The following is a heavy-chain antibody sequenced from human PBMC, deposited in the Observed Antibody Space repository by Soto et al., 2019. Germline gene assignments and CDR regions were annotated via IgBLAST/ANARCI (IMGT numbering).Heavy chain of an antibody. CDR1: GFTFDDYA. D-gene: IGHD3-16*01. CDR3: AKDRGRWGYYYYYGMDV. CDR2: ISWNSGSI. V-gene: IGHV3-9*01. J-gene: IGHJ6*02. Sequence: EVQLVESGGGLVQPGRSLRLSCAASGFTFDDYAMHWVRQAPGKGLEWVSGISWNSGSIGYADSVKGRFTISRDNAKNSLYLQMNSLRAEDTALYYCAKDRGRWGYYYYYGMDVWGQSTTVTVSS.